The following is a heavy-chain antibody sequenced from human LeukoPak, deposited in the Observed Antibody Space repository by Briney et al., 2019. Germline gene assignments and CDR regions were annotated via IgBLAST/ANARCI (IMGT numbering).Heavy chain of an antibody. CDR1: GYTFTGYY. CDR3: ARDRFTMVRGVMGY. D-gene: IGHD3-10*01. J-gene: IGHJ4*02. CDR2: ISAYNGNT. Sequence: ASVKVSCKASGYTFTGYYMHWVRQAPGQGLEWMGWISAYNGNTNYAQKLQGRVTMTTDTSTSTAYMELRSLRSDDTAVYYCARDRFTMVRGVMGYWGQGTLVTVSS. V-gene: IGHV1-18*04.